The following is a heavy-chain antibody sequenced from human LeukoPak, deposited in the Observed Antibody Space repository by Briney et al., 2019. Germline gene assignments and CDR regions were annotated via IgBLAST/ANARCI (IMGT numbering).Heavy chain of an antibody. CDR2: IYYSGSI. CDR3: ARERRDGYRRFDY. Sequence: SETLSLTCTVSGGSISSSSYYWGWIRQPPGKGLEWIGNIYYSGSIYYSPSLKSRVTISIDTSTNHFSLKLSSVTAADTAVYFCARERRDGYRRFDYWGQGTLVTVSS. CDR1: GGSISSSSYY. D-gene: IGHD5-24*01. J-gene: IGHJ4*02. V-gene: IGHV4-39*07.